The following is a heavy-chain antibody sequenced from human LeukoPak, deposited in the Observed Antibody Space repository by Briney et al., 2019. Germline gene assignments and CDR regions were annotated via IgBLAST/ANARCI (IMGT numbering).Heavy chain of an antibody. CDR2: IYYSGST. J-gene: IGHJ6*02. CDR1: GGSISSYY. D-gene: IGHD3-3*01. CDR3: ARDASVLRFLEWPQSGMDV. V-gene: IGHV4-59*01. Sequence: PSETLSLTCTVSGGSISSYYWSWIRQPPGKGLEWIGYIYYSGSTNYNPSLKSRVTMSVDTSKNQFSLKLSSVTAADTAVYYCARDASVLRFLEWPQSGMDVWGQGTTVTVSS.